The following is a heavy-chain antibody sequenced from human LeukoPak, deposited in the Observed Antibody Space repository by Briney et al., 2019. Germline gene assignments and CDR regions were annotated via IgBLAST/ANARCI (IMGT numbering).Heavy chain of an antibody. D-gene: IGHD3-22*01. CDR2: ISAYNGNT. CDR3: AKEPPDYYDSSGPN. J-gene: IGHJ3*01. Sequence: ASVKVSCKASGYTFTSYGISWVRQAPGQGLEWMGWISAYNGNTNYAQKLQGRVTMTTDTSTSTAYMELRSLRSDDTAVYYCAKEPPDYYDSSGPNWGQGTMVTVSS. V-gene: IGHV1-18*01. CDR1: GYTFTSYG.